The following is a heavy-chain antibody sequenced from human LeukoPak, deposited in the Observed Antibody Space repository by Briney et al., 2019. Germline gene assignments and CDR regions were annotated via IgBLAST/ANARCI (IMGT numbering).Heavy chain of an antibody. D-gene: IGHD5-18*01. CDR3: AREDTAMVVFDY. V-gene: IGHV1-69*04. Sequence: ASVKVSCKASGGTFSSYAISWVRQAPGQGLEWMGRIIPILGIANYAQKFQGRVTITADKSTSTAYMELSSLRSEDTAVYYCAREDTAMVVFDYWGQGTLVTVSS. CDR2: IIPILGIA. CDR1: GGTFSSYA. J-gene: IGHJ4*02.